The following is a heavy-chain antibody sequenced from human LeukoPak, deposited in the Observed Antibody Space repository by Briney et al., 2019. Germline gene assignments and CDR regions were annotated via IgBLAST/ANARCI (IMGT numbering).Heavy chain of an antibody. CDR1: GGSMTNYY. Sequence: SETLSLTCTVSGGSMTNYYWSWIRQPPGKGLEWIGYIYYSGSTNYNPSLKSRVTISVDTSKNQFSLKLSSVTAADTAVYYCARLKYYFDYWGQGTLVTVSS. CDR3: ARLKYYFDY. J-gene: IGHJ4*02. CDR2: IYYSGST. D-gene: IGHD3-16*01. V-gene: IGHV4-59*08.